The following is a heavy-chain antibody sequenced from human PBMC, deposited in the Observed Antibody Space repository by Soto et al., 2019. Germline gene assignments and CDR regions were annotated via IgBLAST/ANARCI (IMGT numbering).Heavy chain of an antibody. D-gene: IGHD3-22*01. CDR1: GFTFSSYA. CDR2: ISGSGGST. J-gene: IGHJ4*02. Sequence: GGSLRLSCAASGFTFSSYAMSWVRQAPGKGLEWVSAISGSGGSTYYADSVKGRFTISRDNSKNTLYLQMNSLRVEDTAVYYCAKDHVADSSGYYYPVDYWGQGTLVTVSS. CDR3: AKDHVADSSGYYYPVDY. V-gene: IGHV3-23*01.